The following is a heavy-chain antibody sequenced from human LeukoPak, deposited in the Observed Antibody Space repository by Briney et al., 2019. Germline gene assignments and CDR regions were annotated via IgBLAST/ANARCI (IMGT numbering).Heavy chain of an antibody. D-gene: IGHD3-10*01. J-gene: IGHJ4*02. CDR2: IIPIFGTA. CDR1: GGTFSSYA. Sequence: SVKVSCKASGGTFSSYAISWVRQAPGQGLEWMGGIIPIFGTANYAQKFQGRVTITADESTSTAYMELSSLRSEDTAVYYCARGGITMVRGLITPYYFDYWGLGTLVSVSS. CDR3: ARGGITMVRGLITPYYFDY. V-gene: IGHV1-69*13.